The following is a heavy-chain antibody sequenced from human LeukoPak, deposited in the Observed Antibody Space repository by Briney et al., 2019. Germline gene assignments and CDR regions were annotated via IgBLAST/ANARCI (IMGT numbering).Heavy chain of an antibody. J-gene: IGHJ5*02. V-gene: IGHV4-34*01. CDR3: ARGRSRYCSSTSCYPHSFDP. CDR1: GGSFSGYY. Sequence: SETLSLTCAVYGGSFSGYYWSWIRQPPGKGLEWIGEINHSGSTNYNPSLKSRVTISVDTSKNQFSLKPSSVTAADTAVYYCARGRSRYCSSTSCYPHSFDPWGQGTLVTVSS. D-gene: IGHD2-2*01. CDR2: INHSGST.